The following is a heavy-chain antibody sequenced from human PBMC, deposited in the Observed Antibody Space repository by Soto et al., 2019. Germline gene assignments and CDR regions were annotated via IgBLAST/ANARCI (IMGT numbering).Heavy chain of an antibody. Sequence: QVPLQQWGGGLLKPSETLSFTCAVYGGSFSGYYWTWIRQPPGKGLEWIGGINHSGSTKLNPSLQTRIIISVDTSKNQFSLRLRSLSAADTAFYYCARGTSMTREVQGDAPGKDFLDSWGQGTLVTVSS. CDR2: INHSGST. D-gene: IGHD2-8*01. CDR3: ARGTSMTREVQGDAPGKDFLDS. J-gene: IGHJ4*02. CDR1: GGSFSGYY. V-gene: IGHV4-34*01.